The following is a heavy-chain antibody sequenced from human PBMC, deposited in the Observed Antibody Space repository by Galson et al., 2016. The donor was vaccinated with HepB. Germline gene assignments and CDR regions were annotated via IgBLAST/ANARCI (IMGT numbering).Heavy chain of an antibody. Sequence: SVKVSCKASGYSFTGYFIHWVRQAPGQGLEWMGLIKPHSGGTKYAQKFQGRVTLTRDTSTSTVYMELTSLRSDDTAVYFCAREGSKPRGTLQFHRYGMDVWGQGTTVTVSS. V-gene: IGHV1-2*02. J-gene: IGHJ6*02. D-gene: IGHD1-1*01. CDR3: AREGSKPRGTLQFHRYGMDV. CDR2: IKPHSGGT. CDR1: GYSFTGYF.